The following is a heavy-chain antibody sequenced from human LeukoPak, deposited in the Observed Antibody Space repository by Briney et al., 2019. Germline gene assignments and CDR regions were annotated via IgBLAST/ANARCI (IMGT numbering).Heavy chain of an antibody. V-gene: IGHV1-8*01. D-gene: IGHD3-22*01. J-gene: IGHJ4*02. Sequence: ASVTVSCKASGYIFTSYDINWVRQATGQGLEWMGWMNPNSGNTGYAQKLQGRVTMTRNTSISTAYMELSSLRSEYTAVYYCARGDYDSTFDYWGQGTLVTVSS. CDR2: MNPNSGNT. CDR1: GYIFTSYD. CDR3: ARGDYDSTFDY.